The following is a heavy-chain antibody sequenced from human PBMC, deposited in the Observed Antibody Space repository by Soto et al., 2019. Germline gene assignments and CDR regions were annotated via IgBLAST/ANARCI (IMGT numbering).Heavy chain of an antibody. V-gene: IGHV1-3*01. CDR3: ARRRCLQLYKWFDT. J-gene: IGHJ5*02. D-gene: IGHD4-4*01. CDR2: INAGNGNT. CDR1: GDTFTSYA. Sequence: XSVEASCNAAGDTFTSYAMSLVRQAPGQRLEWMGWINAGNGNTKYSQKFQDRVTITRDTSASTAYMELSSLRSEDTAVYYCARRRCLQLYKWFDTRGQGILVTLSA.